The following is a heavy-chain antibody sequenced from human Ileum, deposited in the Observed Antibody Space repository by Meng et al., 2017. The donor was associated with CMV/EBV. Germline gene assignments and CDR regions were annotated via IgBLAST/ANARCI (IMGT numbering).Heavy chain of an antibody. J-gene: IGHJ4*02. CDR1: GYTFTDYY. CDR3: AKGDKQWLDHGTVDF. Sequence: QVRLVQSGAEVKKPWASVKVSCKASGYTFTDYYMHWMRQAPGQGLEWLAFVRYDGTNKYYVDSVKGRLTISRDNSKNTFFLQLNNLRTEDTATYYCAKGDKQWLDHGTVDFWGQGTLVTVSS. CDR2: VRYDGTNK. D-gene: IGHD6-19*01. V-gene: IGHV3-30*02.